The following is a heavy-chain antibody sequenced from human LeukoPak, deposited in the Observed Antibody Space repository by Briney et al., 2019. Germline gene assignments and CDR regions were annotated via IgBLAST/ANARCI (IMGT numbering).Heavy chain of an antibody. D-gene: IGHD5-12*01. CDR3: ARGWLRWGYYFDY. CDR2: ISYDGSNK. J-gene: IGHJ4*02. V-gene: IGHV3-30-3*01. CDR1: GFTFSSYA. Sequence: GRSLRLSCAASGFTFSSYAMHWVCQAPGKGLEWVAVISYDGSNKYYADSVKGRFTISRDNSKNTLYLQMNSLRAEDTAVYYCARGWLRWGYYFDYWGQGTLVTVSS.